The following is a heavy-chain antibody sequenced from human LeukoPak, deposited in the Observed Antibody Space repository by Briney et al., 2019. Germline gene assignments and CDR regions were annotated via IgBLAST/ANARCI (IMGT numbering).Heavy chain of an antibody. CDR1: GFTFSSYS. D-gene: IGHD2-2*01. J-gene: IGHJ5*02. Sequence: HPGGSLRLSCAASGFTFSSYSMNWVRQAPGKGLEWVSYISSSSSTIYYADSVKGRFTISRDNAKNSLYLQMSSLRAEDTAVYYCARVVTPRYCSTPSCYWKGWFDPWGQGTLVTVSS. CDR3: ARVVTPRYCSTPSCYWKGWFDP. CDR2: ISSSSSTI. V-gene: IGHV3-48*01.